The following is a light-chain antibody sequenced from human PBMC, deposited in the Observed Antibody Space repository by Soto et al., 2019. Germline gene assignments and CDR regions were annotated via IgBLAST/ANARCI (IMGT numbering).Light chain of an antibody. CDR3: RKYNSAPRA. Sequence: DIQMTQSPSSLSASVGDRVTITCRASQGISNYLAWYQQKPGQVPKLLIYAEPTLQAGVPSRFSGSGSGTAFTLTISSLQPEDVATYYCRKYNSAPRAFGQGPKVEIK. J-gene: IGKJ1*01. V-gene: IGKV1-27*01. CDR1: QGISNY. CDR2: AEP.